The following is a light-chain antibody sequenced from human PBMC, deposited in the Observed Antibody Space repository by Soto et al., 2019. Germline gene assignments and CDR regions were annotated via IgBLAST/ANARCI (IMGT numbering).Light chain of an antibody. V-gene: IGKV3-11*01. CDR3: QQRSNSART. CDR1: QSVSSY. J-gene: IGKJ4*01. Sequence: EIVLTQSPDPLSLSPGERATLSCRASQSVSSYLAWYQQKPGQAPRLLIYDASNRATGIPARFSGSGSGTDFTLTISSLDPEDFAVYYCQQRSNSARTFGGGTKVEIK. CDR2: DAS.